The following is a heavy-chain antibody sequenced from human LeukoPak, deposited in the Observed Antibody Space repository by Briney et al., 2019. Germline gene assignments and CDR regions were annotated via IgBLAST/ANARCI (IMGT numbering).Heavy chain of an antibody. CDR1: GGSISSYY. D-gene: IGHD2-15*01. Sequence: SETLSLTCTVSGGSISSYYWSWIRQPPGKGLEWIGYIYFSGSTNYNPSLKSRVTISVDTSKNQFSLKLSSVTAADTAVYYCARWGWSLDYWGQGTLVTVSS. CDR3: ARWGWSLDY. J-gene: IGHJ4*02. V-gene: IGHV4-59*01. CDR2: IYFSGST.